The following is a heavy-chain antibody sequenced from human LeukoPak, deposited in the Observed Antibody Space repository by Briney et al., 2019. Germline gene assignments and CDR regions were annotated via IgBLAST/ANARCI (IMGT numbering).Heavy chain of an antibody. J-gene: IGHJ5*02. V-gene: IGHV4-34*01. CDR1: GGSFSAYY. CDR2: INHSRST. Sequence: PSETLSLTCAVYGGSFSAYYWNWIRQPPGKGLEWIGEINHSRSTNYNPSLKSRVTISVDTSKNQFSLRLSSVTAADTAVYYYARKARSYSSTWQTRGGNWFDPWGQGTLVTVSS. CDR3: ARKARSYSSTWQTRGGNWFDP. D-gene: IGHD6-13*01.